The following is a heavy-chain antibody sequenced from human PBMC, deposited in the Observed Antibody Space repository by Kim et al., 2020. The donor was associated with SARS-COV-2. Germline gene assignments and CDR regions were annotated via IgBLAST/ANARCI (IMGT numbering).Heavy chain of an antibody. CDR1: GGTFSSSA. J-gene: IGHJ4*02. CDR3: ATLVGQWRATLDD. D-gene: IGHD6-19*01. V-gene: IGHV1-69*13. CDR2: IIPILGTP. Sequence: SVKVSCKASGGTFSSSAISWVRQAPGQGLEWMGGIIPILGTPNYAQRFQGRVTITADEPTRTAYMELNSLRSEDTAVYYCATLVGQWRATLDDWGQGTLVTVSS.